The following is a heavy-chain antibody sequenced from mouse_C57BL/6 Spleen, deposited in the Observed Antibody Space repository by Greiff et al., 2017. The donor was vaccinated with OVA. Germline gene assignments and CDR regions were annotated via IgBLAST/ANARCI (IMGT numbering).Heavy chain of an antibody. J-gene: IGHJ3*01. V-gene: IGHV1-64*01. D-gene: IGHD1-1*01. CDR2: IHPNSGST. CDR1: GYTFTSYW. CDR3: ARGATTVVARGFAY. Sequence: VQLQQPGAELVKPGASVKLSCKASGYTFTSYWMHWVKQRPGQGLEWIGMIHPNSGSTNYNETFKSKATLTVDKSSSTAYMQLSSLTSEDAAVYYCARGATTVVARGFAYWGQGTLVTVSA.